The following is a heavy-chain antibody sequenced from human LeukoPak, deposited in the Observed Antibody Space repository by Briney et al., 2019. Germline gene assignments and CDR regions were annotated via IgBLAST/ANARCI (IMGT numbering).Heavy chain of an antibody. CDR2: ISGGGGST. CDR3: ATERRYYYDNSGYYSDAFDI. Sequence: GGSLRLSCAASGFTFSSYAMSWVRQAPGKGLEWVSAISGGGGSTYYADSVRGRFTISRDTYKNTLNLQMNSLRAEDTAVYYCATERRYYYDNSGYYSDAFDIWGQGTMVTVSS. V-gene: IGHV3-23*01. D-gene: IGHD3-22*01. J-gene: IGHJ3*02. CDR1: GFTFSSYA.